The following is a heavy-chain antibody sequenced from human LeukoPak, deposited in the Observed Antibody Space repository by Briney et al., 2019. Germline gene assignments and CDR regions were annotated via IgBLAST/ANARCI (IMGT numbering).Heavy chain of an antibody. V-gene: IGHV1-8*01. Sequence: ASVKVSCKASGYTFTSYDINWVRQATGQGLEWMGWMNPNSGNTGYAQKFQGRVTMTRNTSISTAYMELSSLRSEDTAVYYCARDARIAVAGFYDYWGQGTLVTVSS. CDR3: ARDARIAVAGFYDY. J-gene: IGHJ4*02. D-gene: IGHD6-19*01. CDR2: MNPNSGNT. CDR1: GYTFTSYD.